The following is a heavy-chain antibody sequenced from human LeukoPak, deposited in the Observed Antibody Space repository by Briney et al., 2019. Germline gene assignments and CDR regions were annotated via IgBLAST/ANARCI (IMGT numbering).Heavy chain of an antibody. V-gene: IGHV4-59*01. J-gene: IGHJ6*03. Sequence: KPSETLSLTCTVSGGSISSYYWSWIRQPPGKGLEWIGYIYYSGSTNYNPSLKSRVTISVDTSKNQFSLKLSSVTAADTAVYYCARVVMVRGVIPVPYYYYYNMDVWGKGTTVTVSS. CDR3: ARVVMVRGVIPVPYYYYYNMDV. CDR1: GGSISSYY. D-gene: IGHD3-10*01. CDR2: IYYSGST.